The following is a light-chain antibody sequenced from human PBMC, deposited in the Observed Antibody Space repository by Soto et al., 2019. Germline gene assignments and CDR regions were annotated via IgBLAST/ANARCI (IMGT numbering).Light chain of an antibody. CDR2: AAS. J-gene: IGKJ2*01. V-gene: IGKV1-12*01. Sequence: DIQMTQSPSSVSASVGDRVTITCRASQGIGSWLAWYQQKPGKAPKLLIPAASTLQSGVPSRFSGSGSGTDFTLIISSLQPEDFATYFCQQANSFPYTFGQGTKLEIK. CDR1: QGIGSW. CDR3: QQANSFPYT.